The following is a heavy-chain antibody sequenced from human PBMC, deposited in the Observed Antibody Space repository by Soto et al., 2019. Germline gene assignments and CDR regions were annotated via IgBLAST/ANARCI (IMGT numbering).Heavy chain of an antibody. J-gene: IGHJ5*02. V-gene: IGHV3-21*01. CDR2: ISSNSAYI. CDR1: GFTFPSFT. D-gene: IGHD6-13*01. CDR3: TRDASRDSSARGWFDP. Sequence: GGSLRLSCAASGFTFPSFTMNWVRQAPGKGLEWVSTISSNSAYIYYTDALRGRFTISRDNAKNSLHLQMNSLRAEDTAVYYCTRDASRDSSARGWFDPWGPGTLVTVSS.